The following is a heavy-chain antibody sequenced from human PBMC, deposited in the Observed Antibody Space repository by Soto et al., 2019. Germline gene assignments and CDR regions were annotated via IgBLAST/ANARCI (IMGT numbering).Heavy chain of an antibody. J-gene: IGHJ4*02. CDR2: ISAYNGNT. V-gene: IGHV1-18*01. Sequence: ASVKVSCKSSVYTFTRYGISCVRQAHGQGLEWMRWISAYNGNTNYAQKLQGRVTMTTDTSTSTAYMELRSLRSDDTAVYYCARGVLQQLASFDYWGQGTLVTVSS. CDR3: ARGVLQQLASFDY. CDR1: VYTFTRYG. D-gene: IGHD6-13*01.